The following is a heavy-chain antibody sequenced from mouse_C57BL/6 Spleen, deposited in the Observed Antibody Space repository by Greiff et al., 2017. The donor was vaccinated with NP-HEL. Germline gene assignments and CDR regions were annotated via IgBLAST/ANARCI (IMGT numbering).Heavy chain of an antibody. J-gene: IGHJ2*01. CDR1: GYTFTSYW. V-gene: IGHV1-55*01. CDR3: ARQLRSFDY. CDR2: IYPGSGST. Sequence: QVQLQQPGAELVKPGASVKMSCKASGYTFTSYWITWVKQRPGQGLEWIGDIYPGSGSTNYNEKFKSKATLTVEKSSSTSYMQIGSLTSEDSAVYYVARQLRSFDYWGQGTTLTVSS. D-gene: IGHD3-2*02.